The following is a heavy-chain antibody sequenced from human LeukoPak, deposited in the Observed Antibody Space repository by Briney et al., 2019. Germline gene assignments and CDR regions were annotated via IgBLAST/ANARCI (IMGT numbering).Heavy chain of an antibody. D-gene: IGHD2-21*02. J-gene: IGHJ4*02. CDR2: IKSKTDGATI. CDR3: ATGAAYCGGDCYSNFDY. V-gene: IGHV3-15*01. CDR1: GFTFSNAW. Sequence: GGSLRLSCAASGFTFSNAWMSWVRQAPGKGLEWVGRIKSKTDGATIDYTAPVKGRFTTSRDDSKNTLYLQMNSLKTEDTAVYYCATGAAYCGGDCYSNFDYWGQGTLVTVSS.